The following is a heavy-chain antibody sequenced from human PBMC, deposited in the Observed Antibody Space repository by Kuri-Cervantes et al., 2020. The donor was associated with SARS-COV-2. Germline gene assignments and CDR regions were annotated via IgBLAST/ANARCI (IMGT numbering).Heavy chain of an antibody. J-gene: IGHJ6*02. CDR3: ARSARAAGTYYYYGMDV. CDR2: IRSKANNYAT. V-gene: IGHV3-73*01. CDR1: GFTFSGSA. D-gene: IGHD6-13*01. Sequence: LSLTCAASGFTFSGSAMHWVRQASGKGLEWVGRIRSKANNYATAYAASVKGRFTISRDNSKNTLYLQMNSLRAEDTAVYYCARSARAAGTYYYYGMDVWGQGTTVTVSS.